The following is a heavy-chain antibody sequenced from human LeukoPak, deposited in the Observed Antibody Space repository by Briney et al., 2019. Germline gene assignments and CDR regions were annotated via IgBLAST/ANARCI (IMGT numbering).Heavy chain of an antibody. D-gene: IGHD3-9*01. V-gene: IGHV3-30*18. J-gene: IGHJ6*02. CDR3: AKDLDHGYYDILTGYYTHVLYYYGMDV. CDR1: GFTFSSYG. Sequence: GGSLRLSCAASGFTFSSYGTHWVRQAPGKGLEWVAVISYDGSNKYYADSVKGRFTISRDNSKNTLYLQMNSLRAEDTAVYYCAKDLDHGYYDILTGYYTHVLYYYGMDVWGQGTTVTVSS. CDR2: ISYDGSNK.